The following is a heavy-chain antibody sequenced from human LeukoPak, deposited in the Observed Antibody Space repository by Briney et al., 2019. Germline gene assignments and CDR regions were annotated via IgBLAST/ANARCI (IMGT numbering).Heavy chain of an antibody. CDR3: ARHLYHDY. CDR1: GFTVSSNY. CDR2: IHSGGST. V-gene: IGHV3-66*04. Sequence: GGSLRLSCAASGFTVSSNYMSWVRQAPGKGLEWVSIIHSGGSTYYADSVKGRFTISRDNSKNTLYLQMNSLRAEDTAVYYCARHLYHDYWGQGTLVTVSS. J-gene: IGHJ4*02. D-gene: IGHD2-2*01.